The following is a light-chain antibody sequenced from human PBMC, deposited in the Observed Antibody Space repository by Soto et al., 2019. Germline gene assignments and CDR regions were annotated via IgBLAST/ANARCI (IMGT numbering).Light chain of an antibody. J-gene: IGKJ4*01. CDR3: YQYGSSPLT. CDR1: QSVTSSS. V-gene: IGKV3-20*01. Sequence: IVLTQSPGTLSLSPGERATLSCRASQSVTSSSLAWYQQKPGQAPRLLVYGASRRATGIPDRFSGSGSGTDFTLTISRLEPQDFAMYYCYQYGSSPLTFGGGTKVEIK. CDR2: GAS.